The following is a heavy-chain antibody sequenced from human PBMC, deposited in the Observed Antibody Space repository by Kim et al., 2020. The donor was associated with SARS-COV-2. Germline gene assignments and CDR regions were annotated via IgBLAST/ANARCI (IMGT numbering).Heavy chain of an antibody. CDR1: GYTFTSYY. CDR2: INPSGGST. D-gene: IGHD3-10*01. J-gene: IGHJ4*02. Sequence: ASVKVSCKASGYTFTSYYMHWVRQAPGQGLEWMGIINPSGGSTSYAQKFQGRVTMTRDTSTSTVYMELSSLRSEDTAVYYCARDHQSHDLHGWPGIDYWGQGTLVTVSA. CDR3: ARDHQSHDLHGWPGIDY. V-gene: IGHV1-46*01.